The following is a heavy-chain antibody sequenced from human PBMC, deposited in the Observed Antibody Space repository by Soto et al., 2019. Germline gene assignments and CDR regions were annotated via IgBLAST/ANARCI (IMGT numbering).Heavy chain of an antibody. CDR2: IRSKAYGGTT. CDR3: NYYDSSGPI. V-gene: IGHV3-49*04. D-gene: IGHD3-22*01. J-gene: IGHJ4*02. CDR1: GFAIGDYG. Sequence: GRSLRLCYTASGFAIGDYGMRWVRQAPGKGLEWVGFIRSKAYGGTTEYAASVKGRFTISRDDSKSIAYLQMNSLKTEDTAVYYCNYYDSSGPIWGQGTLVTVSS.